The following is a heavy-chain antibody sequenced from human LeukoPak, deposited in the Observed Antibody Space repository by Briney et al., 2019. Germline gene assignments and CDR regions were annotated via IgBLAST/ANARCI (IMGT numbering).Heavy chain of an antibody. Sequence: GRSPRLSCAASGFTFSSYAMHWVRQAPGKGLEWVALISYDGSNKYYADSVKGRFTISRDNSKNTLYLQMNSLRAEDTAVYYCAKVAHYYDSSGYYDYWGQGTLVTVSS. V-gene: IGHV3-30*18. D-gene: IGHD3-22*01. CDR3: AKVAHYYDSSGYYDY. CDR1: GFTFSSYA. J-gene: IGHJ4*02. CDR2: ISYDGSNK.